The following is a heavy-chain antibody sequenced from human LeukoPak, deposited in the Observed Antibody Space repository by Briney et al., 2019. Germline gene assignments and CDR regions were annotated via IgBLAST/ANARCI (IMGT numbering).Heavy chain of an antibody. Sequence: ASVKVSCKASGGTFRTYAISWVRQAPGQGLEWMGGIIPIFDTTNYAQKFQGRVTMTRDTSTSTVYMELSSLRSEDTAVYYCARDLEGIAAEDGGFDPWGQGTLVTVSS. V-gene: IGHV1-69*05. J-gene: IGHJ5*02. D-gene: IGHD6-13*01. CDR2: IIPIFDTT. CDR1: GGTFRTYA. CDR3: ARDLEGIAAEDGGFDP.